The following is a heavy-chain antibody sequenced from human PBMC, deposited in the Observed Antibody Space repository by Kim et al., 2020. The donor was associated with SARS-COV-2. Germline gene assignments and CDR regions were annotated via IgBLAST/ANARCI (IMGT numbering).Heavy chain of an antibody. D-gene: IGHD1-1*01. Sequence: SVKVSCKASGGTFSSYAISWVRQAPGQGLEWMGGIIPIFGTANYAQKFQGRVTITADESTSTAYMELSSLRSEDTAVYYCARLLDPQDGYYYYGMDVWGQGTTVTVSS. CDR1: GGTFSSYA. CDR2: IIPIFGTA. CDR3: ARLLDPQDGYYYYGMDV. V-gene: IGHV1-69*13. J-gene: IGHJ6*02.